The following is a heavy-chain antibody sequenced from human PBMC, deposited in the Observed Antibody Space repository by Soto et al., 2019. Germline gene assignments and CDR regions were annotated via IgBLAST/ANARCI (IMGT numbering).Heavy chain of an antibody. CDR2: INQDGGVK. J-gene: IGHJ4*02. D-gene: IGHD3-10*01. V-gene: IGHV3-7*04. CDR3: ARDATYGSGRKNDY. Sequence: EVQVVESGGGLVQPGGSLRLSCAASGFTFSNYWMSWVRQAPGKGLEWVADINQDGGVKHYMDSVKGRFSISRDNAKNSLNLQMNSVRVDDTANYYCARDATYGSGRKNDYWGQGTMVTVSS. CDR1: GFTFSNYW.